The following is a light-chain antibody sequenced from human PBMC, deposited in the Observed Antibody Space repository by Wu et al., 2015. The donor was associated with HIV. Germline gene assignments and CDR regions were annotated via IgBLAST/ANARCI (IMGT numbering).Light chain of an antibody. V-gene: IGKV1-6*01. CDR2: AAS. Sequence: AIQMTQSPSSLSASVGDRVTIICRASQGIRNDLGWYQQKPGKAPKLLIYAASTLVNGVPSRFSGSGSGTDSTLTISSLQPEDFATYYCLQDYSYPQTFGQGTKVEI. CDR3: LQDYSYPQT. J-gene: IGKJ1*01. CDR1: QGIRND.